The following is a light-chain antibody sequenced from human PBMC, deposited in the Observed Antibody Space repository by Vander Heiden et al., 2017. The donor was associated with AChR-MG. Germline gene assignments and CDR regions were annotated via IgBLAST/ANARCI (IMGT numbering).Light chain of an antibody. V-gene: IGLV6-57*03. Sequence: HSVSESPGKTVTISCTRSSGSIASNYVQWYQQRPGSAPTTVIYEDNQRPSGVPDRCSGSIDSSSNSASLTISGLKTEDEADYYCQSYDSSNWVFGGGTKLTVL. CDR3: QSYDSSNWV. CDR1: SGSIASNY. J-gene: IGLJ3*02. CDR2: EDN.